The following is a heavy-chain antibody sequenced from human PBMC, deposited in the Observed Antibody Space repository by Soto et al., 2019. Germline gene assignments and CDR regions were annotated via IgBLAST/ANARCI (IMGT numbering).Heavy chain of an antibody. J-gene: IGHJ4*02. Sequence: QVQLVQSGAEVKKPGASVKVSCKASGYTFTGYYMNWVRQAPGQGLEWMGWINPKSGGTNYAQKVQRWVTTTRDTSINTAYMDLSRLRSDATAVYYCARDGIPLSYCSGGSCYYICVYWGQGTLVTVSS. CDR1: GYTFTGYY. V-gene: IGHV1-2*04. D-gene: IGHD2-15*01. CDR3: ARDGIPLSYCSGGSCYYICVY. CDR2: INPKSGGT.